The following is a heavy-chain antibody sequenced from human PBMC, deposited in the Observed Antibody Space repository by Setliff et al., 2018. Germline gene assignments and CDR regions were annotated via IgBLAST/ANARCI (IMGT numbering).Heavy chain of an antibody. Sequence: SETLSLTCSVSGDSISSSSYYWGWIRQPPGKGLEWIGLFFYSGDSRYNPSLKSRATISVDTSKNQFSLRLSSVTAADTAVYYCARHDVMVRWFDYWGQGTLVTVSS. CDR1: GDSISSSSYY. CDR2: FFYSGDS. D-gene: IGHD3-10*01. V-gene: IGHV4-61*05. CDR3: ARHDVMVRWFDY. J-gene: IGHJ4*02.